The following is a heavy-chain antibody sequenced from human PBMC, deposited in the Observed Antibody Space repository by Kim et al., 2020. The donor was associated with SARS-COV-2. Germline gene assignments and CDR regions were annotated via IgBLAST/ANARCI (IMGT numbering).Heavy chain of an antibody. Sequence: LKSRVTISVDTSKNQFSLKLSSVTAADTAVYYCARVKWELLGYYYYGMDVWGQGTTVTVSS. V-gene: IGHV4-34*01. CDR3: ARVKWELLGYYYYGMDV. J-gene: IGHJ6*02. D-gene: IGHD1-26*01.